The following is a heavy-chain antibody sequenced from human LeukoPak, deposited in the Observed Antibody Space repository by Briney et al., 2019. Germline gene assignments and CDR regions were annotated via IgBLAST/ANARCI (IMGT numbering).Heavy chain of an antibody. CDR2: INSDGSST. J-gene: IGHJ4*02. V-gene: IGHV3-74*01. Sequence: GGSLRLSCAASGLTFSNYWMHWVRQAPGKGLVWVSRINSDGSSTSYADSVKGRFTISRDDAKNLLYLDMNSLRAEDTAVYYCARGHTAVTRHFDFWGQGTLVTVSS. CDR3: ARGHTAVTRHFDF. D-gene: IGHD4-17*01. CDR1: GLTFSNYW.